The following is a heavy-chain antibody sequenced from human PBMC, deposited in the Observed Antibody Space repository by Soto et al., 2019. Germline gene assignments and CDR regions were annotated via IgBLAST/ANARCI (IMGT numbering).Heavy chain of an antibody. D-gene: IGHD5-18*01. V-gene: IGHV3-7*01. CDR2: IKEDGSEK. CDR3: ARDRGYSCFDY. CDR1: GFTFSSSW. J-gene: IGHJ4*02. Sequence: GGSLRLSCAASGFTFSSSWMNWVRQAPGKGLEWVAGIKEDGSEKYYVDFVKGRFTISRDNAENSLYLQMNGLRAEDTAVYYCARDRGYSCFDYWGLGTLVTVSS.